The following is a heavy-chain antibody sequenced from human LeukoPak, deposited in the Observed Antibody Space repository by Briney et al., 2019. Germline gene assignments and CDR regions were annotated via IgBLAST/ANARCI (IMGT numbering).Heavy chain of an antibody. D-gene: IGHD6-19*01. CDR2: IIPIFGTA. CDR3: ARGSGWYPFDY. Sequence: GASVKVSCKASGGTFSSYAISWVRQAPGQGLEWMGGIIPIFGTANYAQKFQGRVTITADESTSTAYTELSSLRSEDTAVYYCARGSGWYPFDYWGQGTLVTVSS. CDR1: GGTFSSYA. V-gene: IGHV1-69*13. J-gene: IGHJ4*02.